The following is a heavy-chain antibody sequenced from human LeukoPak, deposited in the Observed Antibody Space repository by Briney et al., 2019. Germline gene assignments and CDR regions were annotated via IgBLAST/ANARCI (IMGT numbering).Heavy chain of an antibody. CDR2: ISGSGGST. V-gene: IGHV3-23*01. CDR3: AKEARPMVRGANIDY. Sequence: PGRSLRLSCAASGFTFSDYYMSWIRQVPGKGLEWVSAISGSGGSTYYTDSVEGRLTISRDNSKNTLYLQMNSLRAEDTAVYYCAKEARPMVRGANIDYWGQGTLVTVSS. J-gene: IGHJ4*02. CDR1: GFTFSDYY. D-gene: IGHD3-10*01.